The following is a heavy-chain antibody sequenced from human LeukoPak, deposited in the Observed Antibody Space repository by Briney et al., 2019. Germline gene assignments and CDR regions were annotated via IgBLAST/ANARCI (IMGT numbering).Heavy chain of an antibody. J-gene: IGHJ4*02. CDR3: AKDSSSIRGYSYGYRDY. Sequence: GGSLRLSCAASGFTFSSYAMSWVRQAPGKGLEWVSAISGSGGSTYYADSVKGRFTISRDNSKNTLYLQMNSLRAEDTAVYYCAKDSSSIRGYSYGYRDYWGQGTLDTVSS. CDR1: GFTFSSYA. D-gene: IGHD5-18*01. CDR2: ISGSGGST. V-gene: IGHV3-23*01.